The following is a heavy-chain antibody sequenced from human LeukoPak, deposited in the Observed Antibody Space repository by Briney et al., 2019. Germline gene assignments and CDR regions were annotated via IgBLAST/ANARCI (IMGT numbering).Heavy chain of an antibody. CDR1: GGSISSSSYY. V-gene: IGHV4-39*07. D-gene: IGHD4-17*01. CDR2: IYYSGST. CDR3: ARGLNRNDYGDYGY. J-gene: IGHJ4*02. Sequence: TSETLSLTCTVSGGSISSSSYYWGWIRQPPGKGLEWIGSIYYSGSTYYNPSLKSRVTISVDTSKNQFSLKLSSVTAADAAVYYCARGLNRNDYGDYGYWGQGTLVTVSS.